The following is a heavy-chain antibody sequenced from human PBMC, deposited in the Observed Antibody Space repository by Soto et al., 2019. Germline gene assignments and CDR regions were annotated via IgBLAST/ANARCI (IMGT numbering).Heavy chain of an antibody. V-gene: IGHV4-30-2*06. Sequence: SETLSLTCSVSGVAMTYGGYSWSWIRQSPEKGLEWLGYIGHLETTYYNPSLKSRVTISVDTSKNQFSLKLSSVTAADTAVYYCARGPRGYSYGYVGPHYYYGMDVWGQGTTVTVSS. J-gene: IGHJ6*02. D-gene: IGHD5-18*01. CDR3: ARGPRGYSYGYVGPHYYYGMDV. CDR2: IGHLETT. CDR1: GVAMTYGGYS.